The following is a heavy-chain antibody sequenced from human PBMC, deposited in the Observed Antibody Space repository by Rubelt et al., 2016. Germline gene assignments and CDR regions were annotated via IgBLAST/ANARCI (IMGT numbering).Heavy chain of an antibody. CDR3: ATEGYAYGYHAFDI. Sequence: EVQLVESGGGLVQPGRSLRLSCAASGFTFDDYAMHWVRQAPGKGLEWVGRIKSKTNGGTTDYAAPVKGRFTISRDDSKNTLFLQMNSLKSEDTAVYYCATEGYAYGYHAFDIWGQGTMLSVSS. V-gene: IGHV3-15*01. J-gene: IGHJ3*02. D-gene: IGHD5-18*01. CDR1: GFTFDDYA. CDR2: IKSKTNGGTT.